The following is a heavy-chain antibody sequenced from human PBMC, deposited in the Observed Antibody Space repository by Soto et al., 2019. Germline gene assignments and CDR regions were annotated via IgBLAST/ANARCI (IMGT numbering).Heavy chain of an antibody. Sequence: SETLSLTCTVSGGSISSYYWSWIRQPPGKGLEWIGYIYYSGSATYNPSLKSRVTISVDTSKNQFSLKLNSVTAADTALYYCARHGAGITMVRGVFDSWGQGTLVTVSS. CDR1: GGSISSYY. CDR3: ARHGAGITMVRGVFDS. J-gene: IGHJ4*02. CDR2: IYYSGSA. D-gene: IGHD3-10*01. V-gene: IGHV4-59*08.